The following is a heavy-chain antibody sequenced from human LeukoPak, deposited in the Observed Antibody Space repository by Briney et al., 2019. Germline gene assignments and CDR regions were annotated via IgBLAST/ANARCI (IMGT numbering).Heavy chain of an antibody. J-gene: IGHJ4*02. CDR3: ARDFGSAAAIYEY. V-gene: IGHV3-7*01. CDR1: GFTFTNYW. CDR2: INQNGVEM. Sequence: GGSLRLSCATSGFTFTNYWMTWVRQAPGKGLEWVANINQNGVEMYYVESVEGRFTISRDSGRNSLFLQMNSLRAEDTAVYYCARDFGSAAAIYEYWGQGTLVTVSS. D-gene: IGHD6-13*01.